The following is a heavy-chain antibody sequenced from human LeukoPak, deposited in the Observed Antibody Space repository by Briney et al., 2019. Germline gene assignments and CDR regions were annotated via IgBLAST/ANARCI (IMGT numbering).Heavy chain of an antibody. CDR2: IIPILGIA. CDR1: GGTFSSYA. V-gene: IGHV1-69*04. CDR3: ARLTRWLQGYNAFDI. J-gene: IGHJ3*02. D-gene: IGHD5-24*01. Sequence: SVKVSCKTSGGTFSSYAISWVRQAPGQGLEWMGRIIPILGIASYAQKFQGRVTITADKSTSTAYMELSSLRSEDTAVYYCARLTRWLQGYNAFDIWGQGTMVTVSS.